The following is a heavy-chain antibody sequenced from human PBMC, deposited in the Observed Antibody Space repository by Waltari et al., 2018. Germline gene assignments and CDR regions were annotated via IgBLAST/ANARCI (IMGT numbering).Heavy chain of an antibody. CDR3: ATSYHL. D-gene: IGHD3-3*02. CDR1: GFTFSNYW. Sequence: EMQLVESGGGLVQPGGSLRLSCAASGFTFSNYWMNWVRQAPGKGLECVANIKQDGSETNYVDSVKGRFTISRDNAKHSLFLQMNSLSAGDTAVYFCATSYHLWGQGTLVTVSA. J-gene: IGHJ4*02. CDR2: IKQDGSET. V-gene: IGHV3-7*01.